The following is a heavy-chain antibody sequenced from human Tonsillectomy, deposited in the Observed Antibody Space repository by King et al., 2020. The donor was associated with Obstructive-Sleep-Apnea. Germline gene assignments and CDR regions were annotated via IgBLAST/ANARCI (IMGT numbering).Heavy chain of an antibody. CDR1: GYNFPTYW. Sequence: VQLVESGAEVKKPGESLKISCKGSGYNFPTYWIGWVRQMPGKGLEWMGIIYPGDSDTRYSPSFQGQVTISADESLSTAYLQWSSLKASDTARYYCARQDEAAPYNGMDVWGQGTTVTVSS. CDR2: IYPGDSDT. V-gene: IGHV5-51*01. J-gene: IGHJ6*02. CDR3: ARQDEAAPYNGMDV. D-gene: IGHD2-15*01.